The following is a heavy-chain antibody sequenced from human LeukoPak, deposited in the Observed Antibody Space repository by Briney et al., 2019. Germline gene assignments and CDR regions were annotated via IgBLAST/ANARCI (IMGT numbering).Heavy chain of an antibody. V-gene: IGHV3-23*01. CDR2: ISGSGGST. J-gene: IGHJ3*02. Sequence: PGGSLRLSCAASGFTVSSNYMSWVRQAPGKGLEWVSAISGSGGSTYYADSVKGRFTISRDNSKNTLYLQMNSLRAEDTAVYYCAKDQGVRGVILWGIVAFDIWGQGTMVTVSS. CDR3: AKDQGVRGVILWGIVAFDI. D-gene: IGHD3-10*01. CDR1: GFTVSSNY.